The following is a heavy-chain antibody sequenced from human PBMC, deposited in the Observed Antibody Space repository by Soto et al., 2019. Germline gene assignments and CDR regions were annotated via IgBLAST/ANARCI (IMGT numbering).Heavy chain of an antibody. D-gene: IGHD3-22*01. J-gene: IGHJ5*02. CDR3: AEGGGGYDT. V-gene: IGHV1-69*01. CDR2: IIPMFGTT. Sequence: QVQLVQSGAEVRKPGSSVKVSCKASGGAFSSSSINWVRQAPGQGLEWMGGIIPMFGTTNYAQKLQGRVTLTADESTSTVYMEMTDLRSEDTAVYYCAEGGGGYDTWGQGTLVTVST. CDR1: GGAFSSSS.